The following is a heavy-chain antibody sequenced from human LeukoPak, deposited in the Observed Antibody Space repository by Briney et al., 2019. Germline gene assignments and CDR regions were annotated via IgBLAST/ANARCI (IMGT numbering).Heavy chain of an antibody. CDR1: GFTFSYYG. Sequence: PGGSLRLPCAASGFTFSYYGINWVRQAPGKGLEWVSFIGTTSSYIYYADSVKGRFTISRDNAKNSVYLQMSSLRAEDTAVYYCARDSYGWHDRWDYWGQGTLVTVSS. V-gene: IGHV3-21*01. D-gene: IGHD1-1*01. CDR2: IGTTSSYI. J-gene: IGHJ4*02. CDR3: ARDSYGWHDRWDY.